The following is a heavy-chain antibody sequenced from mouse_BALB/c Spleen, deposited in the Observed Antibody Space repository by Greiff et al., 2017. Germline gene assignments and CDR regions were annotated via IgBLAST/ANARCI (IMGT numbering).Heavy chain of an antibody. CDR3: ARDSGTKAMDY. D-gene: IGHD4-1*01. CDR2: ISDGGSYT. Sequence: EVKLMESGGGLVKPGGSLKLSCAASGFTFSDYYMYWVRQTPEKRLEWVATISDGGSYTYYPDSVKGRFTISRDNAKNNLYLQMSSLKSEDTAMYYCARDSGTKAMDYWGQGTSVTVSS. J-gene: IGHJ4*01. V-gene: IGHV5-4*02. CDR1: GFTFSDYY.